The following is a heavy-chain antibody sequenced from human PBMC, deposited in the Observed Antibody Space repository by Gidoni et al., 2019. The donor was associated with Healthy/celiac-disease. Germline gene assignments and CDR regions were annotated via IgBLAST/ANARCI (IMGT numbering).Heavy chain of an antibody. Sequence: QVQLVESGGGVVQPGRSLRLSCAASGFTVSSYGMHWVRQAPGKGLEWVAVIWYDGSNKYYADSVTGRFTISRDNSKNTLYLQMNSLRAEDTAVYYCARDVGYSYGSRGAFDIWGQGTMVTVSS. CDR3: ARDVGYSYGSRGAFDI. CDR2: IWYDGSNK. CDR1: GFTVSSYG. V-gene: IGHV3-33*01. J-gene: IGHJ3*02. D-gene: IGHD5-18*01.